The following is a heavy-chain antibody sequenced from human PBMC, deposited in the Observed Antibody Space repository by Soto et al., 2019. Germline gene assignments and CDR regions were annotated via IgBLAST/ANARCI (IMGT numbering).Heavy chain of an antibody. J-gene: IGHJ6*02. D-gene: IGHD6-25*01. CDR2: IYYSGST. CDR3: ARESGGYDSSTRYGLDV. Sequence: TSETLSLTCAVSGGSISIVCHYLPWIRQQPGNCLEWIGYIYYSGSTDYNPSLKSRVTISVDRSKNQFSLNLSSVTAADTAIYYCARESGGYDSSTRYGLDVWGQGTTVTVSS. CDR1: GGSISIVCHY. V-gene: IGHV4-31*11.